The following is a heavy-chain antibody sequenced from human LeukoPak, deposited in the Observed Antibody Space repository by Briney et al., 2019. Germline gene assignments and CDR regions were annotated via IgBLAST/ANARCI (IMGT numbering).Heavy chain of an antibody. V-gene: IGHV3-48*03. CDR1: GFTFSSYE. CDR2: ISSSGSTI. Sequence: GGSLRLSCAASGFTFSSYEMNWVRQAPGKGLEWVSYISSSGSTIYYADSVKGRFTISGDNAKNSLYLQMNSLRAEDTAVYYCARDLLWGSKYYFDYWGQGTLVTVSS. J-gene: IGHJ4*02. CDR3: ARDLLWGSKYYFDY. D-gene: IGHD3-16*01.